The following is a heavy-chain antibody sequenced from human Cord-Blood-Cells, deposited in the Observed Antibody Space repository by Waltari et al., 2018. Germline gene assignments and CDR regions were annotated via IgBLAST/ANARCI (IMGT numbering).Heavy chain of an antibody. CDR2: ITPILVIA. D-gene: IGHD2-21*01. J-gene: IGHJ2*01. V-gene: IGHV1-69*08. CDR1: GGTFSSYT. Sequence: QVQLVQSGAEVKKPGSSVKVSCKASGGTFSSYTISWVRQAPGQGLEWMGRITPILVIANYAQKFQGRVTITADKSASTAYMELSSLRSEDTAVYYCARDGGLGGDWYFDLWGRGTLVTVSS. CDR3: ARDGGLGGDWYFDL.